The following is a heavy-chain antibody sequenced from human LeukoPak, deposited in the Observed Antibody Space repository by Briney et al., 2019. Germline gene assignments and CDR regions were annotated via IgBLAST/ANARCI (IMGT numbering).Heavy chain of an antibody. CDR1: GFTFSSYA. Sequence: PGGSLRLSCAASGFTFSSYAMHWVRQAPGKGLEWVAVISYDGSNKYYADSVKGRFTISRDNSKNTLYLQMNSLRAKDTAVYYCAKDQRDHDYVWGSYRAIDYWGQGTLVTVSS. CDR2: ISYDGSNK. D-gene: IGHD3-16*02. V-gene: IGHV3-30-3*01. CDR3: AKDQRDHDYVWGSYRAIDY. J-gene: IGHJ4*02.